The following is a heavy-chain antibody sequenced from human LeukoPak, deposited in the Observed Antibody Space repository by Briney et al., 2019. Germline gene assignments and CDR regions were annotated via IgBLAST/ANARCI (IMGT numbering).Heavy chain of an antibody. Sequence: GGSLTLSCAASGFTFSSYCMHWVRQPPGKGLEWVAFIRYDGSNKYYADSVKGRFTISRDNSKNTLYLQMNSPRAEDTAVYSSAKDGGIAVAGAIDYWGQGTLVTVSS. CDR2: IRYDGSNK. CDR3: AKDGGIAVAGAIDY. CDR1: GFTFSSYC. V-gene: IGHV3-30*02. J-gene: IGHJ4*02. D-gene: IGHD6-19*01.